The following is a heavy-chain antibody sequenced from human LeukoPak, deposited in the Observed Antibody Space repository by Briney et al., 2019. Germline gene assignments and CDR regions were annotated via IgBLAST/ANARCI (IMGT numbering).Heavy chain of an antibody. V-gene: IGHV3-21*04. Sequence: GGSLRLSCAASGFTFSSYSMNWVRQAPGKGLEWVSSISSSSSYIYYADSVKGRFTISRDNAKNSLYLQMNSLRAKDTAGYYCARGAYVWGSYRYTGAFDYWGQGTLVTVSS. D-gene: IGHD3-16*02. J-gene: IGHJ4*02. CDR2: ISSSSSYI. CDR1: GFTFSSYS. CDR3: ARGAYVWGSYRYTGAFDY.